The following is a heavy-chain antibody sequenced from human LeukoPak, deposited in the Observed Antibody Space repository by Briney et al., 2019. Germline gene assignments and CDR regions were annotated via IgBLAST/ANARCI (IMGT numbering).Heavy chain of an antibody. J-gene: IGHJ4*02. D-gene: IGHD6-19*01. CDR3: ASQAGYSSGWAPVY. CDR1: GFILRNYA. Sequence: GRSLGLSCAVSGFILRNYASHWVRQAPGKGLEWVAFISYDGNDQYYADSVEGRFTISRDNSKNTLFLQMNSLRAEDTAVYFCASQAGYSSGWAPVYWGQGTPVTVSS. CDR2: ISYDGNDQ. V-gene: IGHV3-30*03.